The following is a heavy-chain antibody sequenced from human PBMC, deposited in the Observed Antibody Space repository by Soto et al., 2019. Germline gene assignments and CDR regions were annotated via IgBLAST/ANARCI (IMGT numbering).Heavy chain of an antibody. J-gene: IGHJ6*02. CDR1: GFTFSSYG. V-gene: IGHV3-30*18. Sequence: VGSLRLSCAASGFTFSSYGMHWVRQAPGKGLEWVAVISYDGSNKYYADSVKGRFTISRDNSKNTLYLQMNSLRAEDTAVYYWAKEGAYDYYYGMDVWGQGSTVTVSS. CDR3: AKEGAYDYYYGMDV. CDR2: ISYDGSNK.